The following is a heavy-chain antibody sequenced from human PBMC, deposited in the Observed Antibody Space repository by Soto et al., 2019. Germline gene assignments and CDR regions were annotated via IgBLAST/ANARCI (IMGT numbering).Heavy chain of an antibody. V-gene: IGHV1-46*03. CDR3: TRGLASGDY. J-gene: IGHJ4*02. CDR2: INPNGGST. CDR1: GYIFTNFY. D-gene: IGHD6-6*01. Sequence: QVQLVQPGAEVKKPGASVKFSCKASGYIFTNFYIHWVRQAPGQGLEWIGIINPNGGSTNYAQKYQGRVTMTRDTCTSTVYMDRRRLGSEDTAVYYCTRGLASGDYWGQGTLITVSS.